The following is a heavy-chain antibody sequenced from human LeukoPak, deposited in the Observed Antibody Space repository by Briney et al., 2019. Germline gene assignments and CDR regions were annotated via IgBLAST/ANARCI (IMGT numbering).Heavy chain of an antibody. CDR2: IFYSGTT. V-gene: IGHV4-39*07. Sequence: PSETLSLTCTVPGGSISSSSYYWGWIRQTPGKGLEWVGSIFYSGTTYYNPSLTSRVTISEDSSKNRFSLRLHSLTAADTAIYYCARGRGYDPVVFYFDSWGQGTAVIVSS. J-gene: IGHJ4*02. CDR1: GGSISSSSYY. CDR3: ARGRGYDPVVFYFDS. D-gene: IGHD2-15*01.